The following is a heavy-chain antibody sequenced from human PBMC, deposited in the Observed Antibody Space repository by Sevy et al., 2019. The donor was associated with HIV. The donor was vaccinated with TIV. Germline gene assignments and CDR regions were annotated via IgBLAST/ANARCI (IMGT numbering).Heavy chain of an antibody. CDR1: GFTFSSYW. Sequence: GGSLRLSCAASGFTFSSYWMSSVRQAPGKGLEWVANIKQDGSEKYYVDSVKGRFTISRDNAKNSLYLQMNSLRAEDTAVYYCARDGFLEWLAADYWGQGTLVTVSS. D-gene: IGHD3-3*01. CDR3: ARDGFLEWLAADY. V-gene: IGHV3-7*01. CDR2: IKQDGSEK. J-gene: IGHJ4*02.